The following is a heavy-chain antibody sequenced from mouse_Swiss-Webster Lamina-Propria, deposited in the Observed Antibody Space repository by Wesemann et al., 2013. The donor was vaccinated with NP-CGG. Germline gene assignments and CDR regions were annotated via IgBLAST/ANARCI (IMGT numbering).Heavy chain of an antibody. V-gene: IGHV7-1*02. Sequence: EVKLVESGGGLVQPGGSLRLSCATSGFTFSDFYMEWVRQPPGKRLEWIAASRNKANDYTTEYSASVKGRFIVSRDTSQSILYLQMNALRAEDTAIYYCARDANWDWYFDVWGAGDHGSPSPQ. CDR1: GFTFSDFY. J-gene: IGHJ1*01. CDR3: ARDANWDWYFDV. CDR2: SRNKANDYTT. D-gene: IGHD4-1*01.